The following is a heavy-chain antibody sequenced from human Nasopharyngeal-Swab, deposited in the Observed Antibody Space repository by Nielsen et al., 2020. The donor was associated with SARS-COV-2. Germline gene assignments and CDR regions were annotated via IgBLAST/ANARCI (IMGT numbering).Heavy chain of an antibody. CDR1: RYTFTSYY. V-gene: IGHV1-46*01. J-gene: IGHJ5*02. CDR3: ARGWRVSADGLRIDP. D-gene: IGHD2-21*01. CDR2: INPSGGST. Sequence: ASVKVSCKASRYTFTSYYMLWVRQAPGQGLEWMGIINPSGGSTSYAQKFQGRVTMTRDTSTSTVYMELSSLRSEDTAVYYCARGWRVSADGLRIDPWGQGTLVTVSS.